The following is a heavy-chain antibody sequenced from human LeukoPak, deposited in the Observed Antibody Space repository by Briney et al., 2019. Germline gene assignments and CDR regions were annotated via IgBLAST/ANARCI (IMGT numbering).Heavy chain of an antibody. CDR3: ARGYGGYGNWFDP. J-gene: IGHJ5*02. V-gene: IGHV1-2*02. CDR1: GYTFTGYY. CDR2: INPNSGGT. D-gene: IGHD5-12*01. Sequence: GASVKVSCKASGYTFTGYYMHWVRQAPGQGLEWMGWINPNSGGTSYAQKFQGRVTMTRDTSISTAYMELSRLRSDDTAVYYCARGYGGYGNWFDPWGQGTLVTVSS.